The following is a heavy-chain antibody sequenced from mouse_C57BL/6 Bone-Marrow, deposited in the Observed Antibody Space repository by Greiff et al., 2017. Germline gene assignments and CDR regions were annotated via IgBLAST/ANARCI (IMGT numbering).Heavy chain of an antibody. J-gene: IGHJ3*01. CDR2: IRNKANGYTT. V-gene: IGHV7-3*01. D-gene: IGHD2-5*01. CDR3: ARYTGHSNQLAY. CDR1: GFTFTDYY. Sequence: EVKLVESGGGLVQPGGSLSLSCAASGFTFTDYYMSWVRQPPGKALEWLGFIRNKANGYTTEYSASVKGRFTISRDNSQSILYLQMNALRAEDSATYDCARYTGHSNQLAYWGQGTRVTVSA.